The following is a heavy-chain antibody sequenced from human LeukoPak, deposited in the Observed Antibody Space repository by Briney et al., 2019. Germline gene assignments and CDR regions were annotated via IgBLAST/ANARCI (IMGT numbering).Heavy chain of an antibody. CDR1: GGSISSGDYY. J-gene: IGHJ6*02. Sequence: SQTLSLTCTVSGGSISSGDYYWSWIRQPPGKGLEWIGYIYYSGSTYYNPSLKSRVTISVDTSKNQFSLKLSSVTAADTAVYYCARDLGPMTTVDYYGMDVWGQGTTVTVSS. V-gene: IGHV4-30-4*01. D-gene: IGHD4-23*01. CDR3: ARDLGPMTTVDYYGMDV. CDR2: IYYSGST.